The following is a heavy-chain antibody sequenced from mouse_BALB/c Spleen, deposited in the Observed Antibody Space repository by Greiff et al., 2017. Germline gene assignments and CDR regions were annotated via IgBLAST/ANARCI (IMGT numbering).Heavy chain of an antibody. CDR2: IWSGGST. Sequence: VKLMESRPGLVQPSQSLSITCTVSGFSLTSYGVHWVRQSPGKGLEWLGVIWSGGSTDYNAAFISRLSTSKDNSKSQVFFKMNSLQANDTAIYYCARYRAATHFDYWGQGTTLTVSS. V-gene: IGHV2-2*02. CDR1: GFSLTSYG. J-gene: IGHJ2*01. CDR3: ARYRAATHFDY. D-gene: IGHD1-2*01.